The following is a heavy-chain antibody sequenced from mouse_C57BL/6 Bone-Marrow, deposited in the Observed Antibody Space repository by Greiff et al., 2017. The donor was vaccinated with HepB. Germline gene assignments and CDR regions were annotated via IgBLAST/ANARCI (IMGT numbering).Heavy chain of an antibody. CDR1: GYTFTDYN. D-gene: IGHD1-1*01. V-gene: IGHV1-18*01. CDR3: ARKGGILLRYLDYFDY. J-gene: IGHJ2*01. CDR2: INPNNGGT. Sequence: EVQLQQSGPELVKPGASVKIPCKASGYTFTDYNMDWVKQSHGKSLEWIGDINPNNGGTIYNQKFKGKATLTVDKSSSTAYMELRSLTSEDTAVYYCARKGGILLRYLDYFDYWGQGTTLTVSS.